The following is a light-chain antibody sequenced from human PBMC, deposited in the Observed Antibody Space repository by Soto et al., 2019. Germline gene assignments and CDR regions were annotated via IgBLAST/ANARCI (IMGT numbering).Light chain of an antibody. Sequence: EIVLTQSPGTLSLSPGERAALSCRASQSVSSSYLAWCQQKPGQAPRLLISGASTRATGIPDRFTGSGSETDFTLTINKLEPEDFAVYYCQQYGTSRRTFGQGTKVDIK. J-gene: IGKJ1*01. CDR3: QQYGTSRRT. CDR2: GAS. CDR1: QSVSSSY. V-gene: IGKV3-20*01.